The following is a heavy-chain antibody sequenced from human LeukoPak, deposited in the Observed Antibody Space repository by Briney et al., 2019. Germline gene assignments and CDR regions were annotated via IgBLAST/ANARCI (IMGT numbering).Heavy chain of an antibody. Sequence: GGSLRLSCEASGFPFSSYAMNWVRQAPGKGLEWVSTISGSGGSTYYADSVKGRFTISRDKSKNTVYLQMNSLRAEDTAVHYCAKERGYGYNHIDYWGQGTLVTVSS. CDR2: ISGSGGST. V-gene: IGHV3-23*01. CDR1: GFPFSSYA. D-gene: IGHD5-24*01. J-gene: IGHJ4*02. CDR3: AKERGYGYNHIDY.